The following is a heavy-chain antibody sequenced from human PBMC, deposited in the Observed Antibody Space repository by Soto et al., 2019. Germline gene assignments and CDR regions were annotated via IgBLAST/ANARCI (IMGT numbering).Heavy chain of an antibody. V-gene: IGHV3-53*04. CDR3: ARKTDSLPSGGDV. D-gene: IGHD3-10*01. CDR2: IYSGGDT. J-gene: IGHJ6*04. CDR1: GFAVRHNY. Sequence: EVQLVESGGGLVQPGGSLRLSCTASGFAVRHNYMTWVRQAPGKGLEWVSLIYSGGDTAYADSVKGRFTISRHTSQHTLYLQMNSLGAEDTAVYYWARKTDSLPSGGDVWGKGTAVTVSS.